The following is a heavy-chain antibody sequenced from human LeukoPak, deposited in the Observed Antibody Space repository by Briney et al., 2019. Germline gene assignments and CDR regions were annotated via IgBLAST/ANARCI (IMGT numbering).Heavy chain of an antibody. Sequence: GGSLRLSCAVSGFTFSAYSMNWVRQAPGKGLEWVSYISSSSSTIYYADSVKGRFTISRDNAKNPLYLQMNSLRAEDTAVYYCARGRYCIGASCYFDYWGQGTLVTVSS. CDR1: GFTFSAYS. CDR3: ARGRYCIGASCYFDY. CDR2: ISSSSSTI. D-gene: IGHD2-15*01. J-gene: IGHJ4*02. V-gene: IGHV3-48*04.